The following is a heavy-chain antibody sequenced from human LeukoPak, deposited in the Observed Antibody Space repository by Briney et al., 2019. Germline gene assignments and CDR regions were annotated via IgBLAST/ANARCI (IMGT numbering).Heavy chain of an antibody. J-gene: IGHJ4*02. V-gene: IGHV3-48*02. CDR3: ARGGSILVVYEDHFDY. Sequence: GGSLRLSCAASGFTFSSYSMNWVRQAPGRGLEWVSYISSSSTIYYADSVKGRFTISRDNAKNSLYLQMNSLGDEDTAVYYCARGGSILVVYEDHFDYWGQGTLVTVSS. D-gene: IGHD2-8*02. CDR2: ISSSSTI. CDR1: GFTFSSYS.